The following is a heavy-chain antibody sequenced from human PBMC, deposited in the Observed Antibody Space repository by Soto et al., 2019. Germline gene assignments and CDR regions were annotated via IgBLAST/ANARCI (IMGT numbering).Heavy chain of an antibody. CDR2: ISYDATNK. V-gene: IGHV3-30*03. CDR3: ATTDPGGRCGGICCPDY. Sequence: QVHLVESGGGVVQPGQSLRLSCAASGFTFSTYAMHWLRQAPGKGLEGVAIISYDATNKFYADSVKGRFTISRDNSKNMLYPPMNTRRPEDTAVYYCATTDPGGRCGGICCPDYWGQGTLVTVSS. CDR1: GFTFSTYA. D-gene: IGHD2-15*01. J-gene: IGHJ4*02.